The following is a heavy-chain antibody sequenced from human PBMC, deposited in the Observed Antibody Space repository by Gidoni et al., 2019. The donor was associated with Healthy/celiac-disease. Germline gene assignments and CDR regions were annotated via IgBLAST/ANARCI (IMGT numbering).Heavy chain of an antibody. CDR2: IKHSGST. Sequence: QVQLQQWGAGLFKPSATMSLTCAVYGGYFSGAYCSWIRHPPGKGLEWIGEIKHSGSTNYNPSLKSRVTISVDTSKNQFSLKLSSVTAADTAVYYCARIAVAGIIDYWGQGTLFTVSS. CDR1: GGYFSGAY. V-gene: IGHV4-34*01. CDR3: ARIAVAGIIDY. D-gene: IGHD6-19*01. J-gene: IGHJ4*02.